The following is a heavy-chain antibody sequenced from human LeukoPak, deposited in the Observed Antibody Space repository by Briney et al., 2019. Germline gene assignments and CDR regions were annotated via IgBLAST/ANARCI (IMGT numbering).Heavy chain of an antibody. CDR3: TRVPSLD. CDR2: IRSKASGGTP. Sequence: GALRLSCTASGLSFGNYSVNWVRQAPGKGLEWVAFIRSKASGGTPEYAASVKVRFTVPRDDSNITAYLQLSSLETEDTAVYYCTRVPSLDWGQGTLVTVSS. CDR1: GLSFGNYS. J-gene: IGHJ4*02. V-gene: IGHV3-49*04.